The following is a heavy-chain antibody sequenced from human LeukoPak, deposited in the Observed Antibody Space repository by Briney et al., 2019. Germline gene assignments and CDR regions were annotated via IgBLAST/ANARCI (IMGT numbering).Heavy chain of an antibody. D-gene: IGHD2-21*01. CDR2: INSDGSST. V-gene: IGHV3-74*01. Sequence: GGSLRLSCAASGFTFSSYWMHWVRQAPGKGLVWVSRINSDGSSTSYADSVKGRFTISRDNAKNSLYLQMNSLTAEDTAVYYCARAPRIEATVSFDYWGQGTLVTVSS. CDR3: ARAPRIEATVSFDY. J-gene: IGHJ4*02. CDR1: GFTFSSYW.